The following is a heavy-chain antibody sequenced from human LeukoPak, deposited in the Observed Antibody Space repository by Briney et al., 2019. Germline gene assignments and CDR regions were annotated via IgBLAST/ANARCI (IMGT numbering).Heavy chain of an antibody. D-gene: IGHD3-10*01. CDR3: ARRSGVHAFDM. J-gene: IGHJ3*02. CDR2: ISNIDSMR. Sequence: PGGSLRLSCAASGFTFTDCYMSWIRQAPGKGLEWVSYISNIDSMRYYTDSVKGRFTISRDNAKNSLHLQLNSLRAEDTAVYYCARRSGVHAFDMWGQGTMVTVSP. CDR1: GFTFTDCY. V-gene: IGHV3-11*04.